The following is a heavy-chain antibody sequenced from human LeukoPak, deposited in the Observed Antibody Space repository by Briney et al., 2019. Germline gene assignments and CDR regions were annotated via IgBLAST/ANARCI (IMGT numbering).Heavy chain of an antibody. Sequence: SVKVSCKASGGTFSSYAISWVRQAPGQGLEWMGGIIPIFGTANYAQKFQGRVTITADKSTSTAYMELSSLRSEDTAVYYCARDWAKGGCSSTSCYSKYNWFDPWGQGTLVTVSS. J-gene: IGHJ5*02. V-gene: IGHV1-69*06. CDR1: GGTFSSYA. CDR3: ARDWAKGGCSSTSCYSKYNWFDP. D-gene: IGHD2-2*01. CDR2: IIPIFGTA.